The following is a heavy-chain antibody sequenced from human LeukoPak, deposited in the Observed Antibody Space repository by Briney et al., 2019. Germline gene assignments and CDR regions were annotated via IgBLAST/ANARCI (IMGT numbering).Heavy chain of an antibody. J-gene: IGHJ4*02. V-gene: IGHV3-21*01. CDR3: ASDPTVASSY. CDR2: ISSSSSYI. CDR1: GFTFSHYS. Sequence: NPGGSLRLSCAASGFTFSHYSMNWVRQAPGKRLEWVSSISSSSSYINYADSVKGRFTISRDNAKNSLYLQMNSLRAEDTAVYYCASDPTVASSYWGQGTPVTVSS. D-gene: IGHD4-23*01.